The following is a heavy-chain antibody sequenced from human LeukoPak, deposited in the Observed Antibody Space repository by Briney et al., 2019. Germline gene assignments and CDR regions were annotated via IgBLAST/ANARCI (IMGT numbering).Heavy chain of an antibody. J-gene: IGHJ4*02. CDR1: GYSISSGYY. CDR2: IYHSGPT. Sequence: PSETLSLTCALSGYSISSGYYWGWIRQPPGKGLEWIGSIYHSGPTYYNPSLKSRVTISLDTSKNQFSLKLSSVTAADTAVYYCARDSGPGKSAFDYWGQGTLVTVSS. D-gene: IGHD3-10*01. V-gene: IGHV4-38-2*02. CDR3: ARDSGPGKSAFDY.